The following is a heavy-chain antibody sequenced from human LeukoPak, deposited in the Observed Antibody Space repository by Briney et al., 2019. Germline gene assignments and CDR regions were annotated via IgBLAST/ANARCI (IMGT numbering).Heavy chain of an antibody. CDR3: ARDMMAIDY. V-gene: IGHV3-30-3*01. CDR1: GFTISSYA. CDR2: ISYDGSNK. J-gene: IGHJ4*02. Sequence: GGSLRLSCAASGFTISSYAMHWVRQAPGKGLEWVAVISYDGSNKYYADSVKGRFTISRDNSKNTLYLQMNSLRAEDTAVYYCARDMMAIDYWGQGTLVTVSS. D-gene: IGHD3-16*01.